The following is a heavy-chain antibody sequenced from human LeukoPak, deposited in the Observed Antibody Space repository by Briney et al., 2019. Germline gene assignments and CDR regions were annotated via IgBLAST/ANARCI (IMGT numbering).Heavy chain of an antibody. Sequence: GASVKVSCKASGYTFTGYYMHWVRQAPGQGLEWMGWINPNSGGTNYAQKLQGRVTMTTDTSTSTAYMELRSLRSDDTAVYYCARGRVYYYDSSGYYRQGVFDYWGQGTLVTVSS. CDR3: ARGRVYYYDSSGYYRQGVFDY. V-gene: IGHV1-2*02. CDR1: GYTFTGYY. J-gene: IGHJ4*02. D-gene: IGHD3-22*01. CDR2: INPNSGGT.